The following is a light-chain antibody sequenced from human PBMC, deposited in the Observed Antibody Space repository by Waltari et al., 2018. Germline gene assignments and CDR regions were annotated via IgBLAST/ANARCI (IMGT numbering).Light chain of an antibody. J-gene: IGKJ4*01. CDR2: DTS. CDR3: QQRRNWPLT. Sequence: EIVLTQSPATLSLSLGERATLTCRCSQSVNWYLAWYQQRPGQAPRLLIYDTSNRATGIPARLSGSGSETDLTLTIGSLEPDDSAVYYCQQRRNWPLTFGGGTKVEIK. V-gene: IGKV3-11*01. CDR1: QSVNWY.